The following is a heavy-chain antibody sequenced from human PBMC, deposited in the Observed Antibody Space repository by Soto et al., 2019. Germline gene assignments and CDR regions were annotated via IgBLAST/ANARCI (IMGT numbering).Heavy chain of an antibody. CDR3: ARDAVWFGELSTLYYMDV. J-gene: IGHJ6*03. V-gene: IGHV4-31*03. D-gene: IGHD3-10*01. Sequence: SETLSLTCTVSGGSISSGGYYWSWIRQHPGKGLEWIGYIYYSGSTYYNPSLKSRVTISVDTSKNQFSLKLSSVTAADTAVYYCARDAVWFGELSTLYYMDVWGKGTMVTVSS. CDR1: GGSISSGGYY. CDR2: IYYSGST.